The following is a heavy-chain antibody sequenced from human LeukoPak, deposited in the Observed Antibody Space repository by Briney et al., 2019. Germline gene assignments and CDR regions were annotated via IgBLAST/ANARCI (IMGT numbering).Heavy chain of an antibody. CDR3: AITTAMAKYFDY. CDR2: ISYDGSNK. CDR1: GFTFSSYA. V-gene: IGHV3-30-3*01. Sequence: GGSLRLSCAASGFTFSSYAMHWVRQAPGKGLEWVAVISYDGSNKYYADSVKGRFTISRDNSKNTLYLQMNSLRAEDTAVYYCAITTAMAKYFDYWGQGTLVTVSS. D-gene: IGHD5-18*01. J-gene: IGHJ4*02.